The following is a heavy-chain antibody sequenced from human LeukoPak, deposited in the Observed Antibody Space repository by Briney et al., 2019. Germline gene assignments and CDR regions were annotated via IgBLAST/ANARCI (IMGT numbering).Heavy chain of an antibody. CDR1: GFTFTNSA. Sequence: SVKVSCKASGFTFTNSAVQWVRQARGQRLEWIGWIVVGSGNTNYAQKFQERVTITRDMSTSTAYMELSSLRSEDTAVYYCARSINYGDYVVTYYYYGMDVWGQGTTVTVSS. D-gene: IGHD4-17*01. J-gene: IGHJ6*02. CDR2: IVVGSGNT. V-gene: IGHV1-58*01. CDR3: ARSINYGDYVVTYYYYGMDV.